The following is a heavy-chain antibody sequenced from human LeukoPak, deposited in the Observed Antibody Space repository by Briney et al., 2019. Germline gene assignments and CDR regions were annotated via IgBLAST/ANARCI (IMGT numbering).Heavy chain of an antibody. CDR3: AGDLGYCSGGSCYHDY. Sequence: SETLSLTCTVSGGSISSGSYYWSWIRQPAGKGLEWIGRIYTSGSTNYNPSLKSRVTISVDTSKNQFSLKLSSVTAADTAVYYCAGDLGYCSGGSCYHDYWGQGTLVTVSS. D-gene: IGHD2-15*01. CDR2: IYTSGST. V-gene: IGHV4-61*02. CDR1: GGSISSGSYY. J-gene: IGHJ4*02.